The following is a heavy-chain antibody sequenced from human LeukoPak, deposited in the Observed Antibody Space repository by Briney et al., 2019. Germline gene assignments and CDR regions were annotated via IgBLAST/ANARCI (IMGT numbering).Heavy chain of an antibody. Sequence: SETLSLTCTVSGGSISSYYWSWIRQPAGKGLEWIGRIYTSGSTNYNPSLKSRVTISVDTSKNQFSLKLSSVTAADTAVYYCARDRKGYSGYDLGGYYYYYMDVWGKGTTVTISS. V-gene: IGHV4-4*07. D-gene: IGHD5-12*01. CDR2: IYTSGST. CDR3: ARDRKGYSGYDLGGYYYYYMDV. CDR1: GGSISSYY. J-gene: IGHJ6*03.